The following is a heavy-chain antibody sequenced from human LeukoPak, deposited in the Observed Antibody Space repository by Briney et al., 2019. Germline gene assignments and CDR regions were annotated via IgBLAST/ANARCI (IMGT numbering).Heavy chain of an antibody. V-gene: IGHV1-2*06. CDR1: GYTLTDYY. CDR3: ARDTRGLDYWYFDL. D-gene: IGHD3-10*01. J-gene: IGHJ2*01. CDR2: INPNSGGT. Sequence: ASVKVSCKASGYTLTDYYIHWVRQAPGQGLEWMGRINPNSGGTLYAQIFQGRVTMTRDTSISTAYTELSRLRSDDTAVYYCARDTRGLDYWYFDLWGRGTLVTVSS.